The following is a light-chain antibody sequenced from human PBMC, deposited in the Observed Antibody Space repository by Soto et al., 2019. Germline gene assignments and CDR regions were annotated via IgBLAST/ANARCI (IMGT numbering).Light chain of an antibody. CDR2: VNS. V-gene: IGLV1-40*01. CDR3: QSYDRSLSGSV. Sequence: QSVLTQPPSVSGAPGQRVTISCTGSSSNIGAGYDVHWYQQLPGTAPKLLIYVNSNRPSGVSDRFSGSKSGTSASLAITGLQDEDEADYYCQSYDRSLSGSVFGGGTKRPS. CDR1: SSNIGAGYD. J-gene: IGLJ2*01.